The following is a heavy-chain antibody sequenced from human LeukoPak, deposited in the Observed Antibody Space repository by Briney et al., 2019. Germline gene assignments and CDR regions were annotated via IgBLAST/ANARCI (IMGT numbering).Heavy chain of an antibody. CDR3: AXXXXXXXXXXXXXXXEVRGWFDP. J-gene: IGHJ5*02. V-gene: IGHV4-59*08. CDR2: IYYSGST. Sequence: SETLSLTCTVSGGSISSYYWSWIRQPPGKGLEWIGYIYYSGSTNYNPSLKSRVTISVDTSKNQCSLKLSSVTAADTAVYYCAXXXXXXXXXXXXXXXEVRGWFDPWGQGTLVTVSS. CDR1: GGSISSYY.